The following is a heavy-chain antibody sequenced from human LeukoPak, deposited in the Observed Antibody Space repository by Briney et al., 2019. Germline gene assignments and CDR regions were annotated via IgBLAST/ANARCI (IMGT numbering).Heavy chain of an antibody. CDR2: IYYSGST. D-gene: IGHD3-10*01. CDR3: ARNRYYYGSGNYGVPNWFDP. Sequence: SETLSLTCTVSGGSISSNSYYWGWIRQPPGKGLKWIGGIYYSGSTYYNPSLKSRVTISVDTSKNQFSLKLNSVTAADTAVYYCARNRYYYGSGNYGVPNWFDPWGQGTLVTVSS. CDR1: GGSISSNSYY. J-gene: IGHJ5*02. V-gene: IGHV4-39*01.